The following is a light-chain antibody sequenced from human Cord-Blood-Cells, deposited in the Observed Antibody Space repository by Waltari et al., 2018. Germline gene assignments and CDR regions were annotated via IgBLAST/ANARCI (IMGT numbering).Light chain of an antibody. J-gene: IGKJ1*01. Sequence: IKITQSPSTLSASVGDRVTITCRASQSISSWLAWYQQKPGKAPKLLIYDASSLESGVPSRFSGSGSGTEFTLTISSLQPDDFATYYCQQYNSYSTFGQGTKVEIK. V-gene: IGKV1-5*01. CDR2: DAS. CDR1: QSISSW. CDR3: QQYNSYST.